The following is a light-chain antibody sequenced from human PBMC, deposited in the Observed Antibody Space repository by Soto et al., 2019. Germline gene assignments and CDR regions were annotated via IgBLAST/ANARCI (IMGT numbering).Light chain of an antibody. V-gene: IGLV1-40*01. CDR2: GNS. CDR3: QSYDSSLTGPKVL. J-gene: IGLJ2*01. Sequence: QSDLTQPPSVSGAPGQRVTISCTGSSSNIGAGYDVHWYQQFPGTAPKLLIYGNSNRPSGVPARFSGSKSGSSASLAITGLQAEYEADYYCQSYDSSLTGPKVLFGGGTKLTVL. CDR1: SSNIGAGYD.